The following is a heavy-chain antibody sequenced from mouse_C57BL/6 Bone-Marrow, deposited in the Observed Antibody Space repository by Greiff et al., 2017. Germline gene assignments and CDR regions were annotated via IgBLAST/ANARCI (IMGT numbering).Heavy chain of an antibody. J-gene: IGHJ3*01. CDR2: INPYNGGT. CDR3: VSYDYDFAY. Sequence: VQLQQSGPVLVKPGASVKMSCKASGYAFTDSYMNWVKQSHGKSLEWIGVINPYNGGTSYNQKFKGKATLTVDKSSSTAYMELNSLTSEDSAVYYCVSYDYDFAYWGQGTLVTVSA. D-gene: IGHD2-4*01. CDR1: GYAFTDSY. V-gene: IGHV1-19*01.